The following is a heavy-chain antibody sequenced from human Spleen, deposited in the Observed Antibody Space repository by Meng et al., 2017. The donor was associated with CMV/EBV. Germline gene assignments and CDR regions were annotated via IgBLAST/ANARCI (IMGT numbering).Heavy chain of an antibody. D-gene: IGHD7-27*01. J-gene: IGHJ4*02. CDR1: GYTFTGYY. CDR2: INPNRGGT. Sequence: SCKASGYTFTGYYIHWVRQAPGQGLEWMGWINPNRGGTNYEEKFQGRVTMTRDTSITTAYMEVSRLRSDDTAVYYCARDADPGDFDFWGQGTLVTVSS. V-gene: IGHV1-2*02. CDR3: ARDADPGDFDF.